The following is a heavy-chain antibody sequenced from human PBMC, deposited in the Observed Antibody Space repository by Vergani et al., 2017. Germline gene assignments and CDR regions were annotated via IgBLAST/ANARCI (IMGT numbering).Heavy chain of an antibody. J-gene: IGHJ4*02. V-gene: IGHV1-69*06. CDR3: ARGCGARYYYSSGYPRGYFDY. CDR1: GGTFSRYA. Sequence: QVQLVQSGAEVKKPGSSVKVSCKASGGTFSRYAISWVRQAPGQGLEWMGGIIPLFGQANYAQKCQGRVTITADKSTRTAYMELSSLRADDTAGYYCARGCGARYYYSSGYPRGYFDYWGQGTLVTVSS. D-gene: IGHD3-22*01. CDR2: IIPLFGQA.